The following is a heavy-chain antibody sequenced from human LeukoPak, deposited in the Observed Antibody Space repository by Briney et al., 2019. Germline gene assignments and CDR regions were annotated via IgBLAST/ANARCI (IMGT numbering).Heavy chain of an antibody. CDR3: TIDRRPTGYSGYV. Sequence: GGSLRLSCAASGFTFTSAWMTWVRQAPGKGLEWVGRIKSKTDGGTIDYAAPVKGRFTISRDDSKNTLYLQMNSLENEDTAVYYCTIDRRPTGYSGYVWGQGTLVTVSS. V-gene: IGHV3-15*01. CDR1: GFTFTSAW. CDR2: IKSKTDGGTI. D-gene: IGHD5-12*01. J-gene: IGHJ1*01.